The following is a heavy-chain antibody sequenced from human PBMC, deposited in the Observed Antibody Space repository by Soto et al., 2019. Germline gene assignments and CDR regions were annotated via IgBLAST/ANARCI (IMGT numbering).Heavy chain of an antibody. CDR3: ASRYCGTLDF. D-gene: IGHD1-26*01. J-gene: IGHJ4*01. CDR1: GGSISSYY. V-gene: IGHV4-59*08. CDR2: IYYSGST. Sequence: QVQLQESGPGLVKPSETLSLTCTVSGGSISSYYWSWIRQPPGKGLEWIGYIYYSGSTNYNPSLKTRVSTSADTYTTQFSLKLTAVRAAETAVYDGASRYCGTLDFWCQGTLATVSS.